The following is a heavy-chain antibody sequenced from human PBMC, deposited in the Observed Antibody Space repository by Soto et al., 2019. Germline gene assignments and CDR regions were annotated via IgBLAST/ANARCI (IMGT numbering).Heavy chain of an antibody. J-gene: IGHJ4*02. CDR2: IYWGDDK. V-gene: IGHV2-5*02. CDR1: GFSLSTRGVG. Sequence: QIALKESGPTLVKPTQTLTLTCTFSGFSLSTRGVGVGWIRQPPGKALEWLALIYWGDDKRYSPSLNSRLTITKDTSKNQVVVTMTNMDPVGTATYYCAHRPIYGSGSHFDYWGQGTLVTVSS. CDR3: AHRPIYGSGSHFDY. D-gene: IGHD3-10*01.